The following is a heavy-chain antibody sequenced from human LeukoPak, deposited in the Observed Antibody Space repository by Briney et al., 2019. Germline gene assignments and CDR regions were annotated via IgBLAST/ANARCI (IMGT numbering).Heavy chain of an antibody. Sequence: GGSLRLSGAASGFTVSSNYMSWVRQAPGKGLEWVSVIHSGGSTYYADSVKGRFTISRDNAKNTLYLQMNSLRAEDTAVYYCARTYNYDSSGYYLPYYYYGMDVWGQGTTVTVSS. CDR2: IHSGGST. V-gene: IGHV3-53*01. J-gene: IGHJ6*02. CDR1: GFTVSSNY. D-gene: IGHD3-22*01. CDR3: ARTYNYDSSGYYLPYYYYGMDV.